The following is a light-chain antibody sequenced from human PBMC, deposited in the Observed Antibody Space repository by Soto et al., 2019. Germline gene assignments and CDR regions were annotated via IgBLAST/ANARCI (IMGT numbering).Light chain of an antibody. CDR2: EAS. V-gene: IGKV3-11*01. CDR3: QERTNWFSLS. CDR1: QSVFDY. Sequence: EIVLTQSPATLSLSPGQRATLFCKASQSVFDYIAWYQQKPGQASRLLIYEASIRATGVPARFSASESVTVLTHTISSLGPEDFSVYYCQERTNWFSLSFGGGTKVEIK. J-gene: IGKJ4*01.